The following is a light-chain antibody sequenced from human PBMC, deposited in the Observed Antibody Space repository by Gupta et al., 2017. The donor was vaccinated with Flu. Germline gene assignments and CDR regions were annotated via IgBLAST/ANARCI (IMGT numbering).Light chain of an antibody. Sequence: QSAPTQPRSVSGSPGQSVTISCTGSSNDVGGSNRVSWYQQRPDKAPKLIPYDVTERPSGVPDRFSGSKSGNTASLTISGLQADDEADYYCSSHAGRVTWVFGTGTTVIVL. CDR2: DVT. CDR3: SSHAGRVTWV. CDR1: SNDVGGSNR. J-gene: IGLJ1*01. V-gene: IGLV2-11*01.